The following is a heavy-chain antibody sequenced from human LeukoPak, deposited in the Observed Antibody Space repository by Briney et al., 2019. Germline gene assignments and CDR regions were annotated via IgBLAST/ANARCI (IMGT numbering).Heavy chain of an antibody. D-gene: IGHD3-22*01. CDR2: ISSSGSTI. V-gene: IGHV3-48*03. J-gene: IGHJ2*01. Sequence: GGSLRLSCAASGFTFSSYEMNWVRQAPGKGLEWVSYISSSGSTIYYADSVKGRFTISRDNAKNSLYLQMNSLRAEDTAVYYCARGVYYYDSSGYSPNWHFDLWGRGTLVTVSS. CDR1: GFTFSSYE. CDR3: ARGVYYYDSSGYSPNWHFDL.